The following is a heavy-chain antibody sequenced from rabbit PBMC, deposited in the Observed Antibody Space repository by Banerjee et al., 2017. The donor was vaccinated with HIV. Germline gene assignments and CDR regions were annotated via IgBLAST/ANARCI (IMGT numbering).Heavy chain of an antibody. CDR3: ARDVSGNGDNLDL. CDR2: IHAGSGTT. J-gene: IGHJ4*01. V-gene: IGHV1S45*01. D-gene: IGHD1-1*01. CDR1: GFSFSSSYY. Sequence: QEQLEESGGGLVQPEGSLTLTCTASGFSFSSSYYMCWVRQAPGKGLEWIGCIHAGSGTTYYANWAKGRFTISKPSSTTVTLQLTSLTAADTATYFCARDVSGNGDNLDLWGPGTLVTVS.